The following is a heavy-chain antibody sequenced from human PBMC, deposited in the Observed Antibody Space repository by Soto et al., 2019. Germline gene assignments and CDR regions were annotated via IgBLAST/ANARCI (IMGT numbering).Heavy chain of an antibody. CDR3: GFWKGDSARGYYYYGMDV. Sequence: SVKVSCKASGGTFSSYAISWVRQAPGQGLEWMGGIIPNFGTANYAQKFQGRVTITADESTSTAYMELSSLRSEDTAVYYCGFWKGDSARGYYYYGMDVWGQGTTVTVSS. CDR2: IIPNFGTA. D-gene: IGHD3-3*01. V-gene: IGHV1-69*13. J-gene: IGHJ6*02. CDR1: GGTFSSYA.